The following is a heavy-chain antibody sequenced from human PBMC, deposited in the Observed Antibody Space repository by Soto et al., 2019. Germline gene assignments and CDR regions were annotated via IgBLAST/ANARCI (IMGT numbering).Heavy chain of an antibody. CDR1: GGAISNYY. J-gene: IGHJ6*02. CDR3: AKGGQVPAAIGDYYFGMDV. CDR2: IYSSGNT. Sequence: KPSETLSLTCIVSGGAISNYYWSWIRQPAGKGLEWIGRIYSSGNTNISPSLRSRVTMSVDTSKNQFSLRLSSVTAADSALYYCAKGGQVPAAIGDYYFGMDVWGQGTTVTVSS. D-gene: IGHD2-2*02. V-gene: IGHV4-4*07.